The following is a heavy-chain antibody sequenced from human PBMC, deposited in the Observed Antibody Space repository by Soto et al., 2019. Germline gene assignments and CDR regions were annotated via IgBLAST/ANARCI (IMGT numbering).Heavy chain of an antibody. V-gene: IGHV1-69*06. D-gene: IGHD4-17*01. CDR2: IIPIFGTA. Sequence: SVKVSFKASGGTFSSYAISWVRQAPGQGLEWMGGIIPIFGTANYAQKFQGRVTITADKSTSTAYMELSSLRSEDTAVYYCARVSDYGDYYFDYWGQGTLVTVSS. CDR1: GGTFSSYA. J-gene: IGHJ4*02. CDR3: ARVSDYGDYYFDY.